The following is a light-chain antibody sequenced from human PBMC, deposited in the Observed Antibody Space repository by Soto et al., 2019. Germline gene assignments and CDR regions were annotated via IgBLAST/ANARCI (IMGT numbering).Light chain of an antibody. CDR1: SSDVGSYTL. V-gene: IGLV2-8*01. CDR2: EVT. CDR3: SSDAGNYNYV. J-gene: IGLJ1*01. Sequence: QSALTQPASVSGSPGKSITISCTGPSSDVGSYTLVSWYQQHPGKAPKLIIYEVTKRPAGVPDRFSGSKSGNTASLTVSGLQAEDEADYFCSSDAGNYNYVFGTGTKLTVL.